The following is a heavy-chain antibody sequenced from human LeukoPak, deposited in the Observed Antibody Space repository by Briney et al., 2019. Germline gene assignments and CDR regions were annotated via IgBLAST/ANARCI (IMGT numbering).Heavy chain of an antibody. CDR2: MNPNSGNT. Sequence: ASVKVSCKASGYTFTSYDINWVRQATGQGLEWMGWMNPNSGNTGYAQKFQGRVTMTRNTSISTAYMELSSLRSEDTAVYYCAREVAAAGSLDYYYYYMDVRGKGTTVTVSS. CDR1: GYTFTSYD. J-gene: IGHJ6*03. V-gene: IGHV1-8*01. D-gene: IGHD6-13*01. CDR3: AREVAAAGSLDYYYYYMDV.